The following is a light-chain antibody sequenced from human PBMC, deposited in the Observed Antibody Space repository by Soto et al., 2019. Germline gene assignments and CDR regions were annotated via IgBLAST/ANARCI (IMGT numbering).Light chain of an antibody. V-gene: IGLV1-51*02. CDR3: GTWDSSLSAVV. CDR2: ENN. J-gene: IGLJ2*01. CDR1: SSNIGNNY. Sequence: QSVLTQPPSVSAAPRQKVTISCSGSSSNIGNNYESWYQQLPGTAPKLLIYENNKRPSGIPDRFSGSKSGTSATLGITGLQTGDEADYYCGTWDSSLSAVVFGGGTQLTVL.